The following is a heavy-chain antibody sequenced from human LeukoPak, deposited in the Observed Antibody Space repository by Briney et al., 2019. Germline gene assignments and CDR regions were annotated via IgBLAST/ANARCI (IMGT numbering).Heavy chain of an antibody. Sequence: GGSLRLSCAASGFTVSSNYMSWVRQAPGKGLEWVSVIYSGGSTYYADSVKGRFTISRDNSKNTLYLQMNSLRAEDTAVYYCAGGGNYYNISVYSFLDYWGQGTLVTVSS. CDR3: AGGGNYYNISVYSFLDY. CDR2: IYSGGST. J-gene: IGHJ4*02. V-gene: IGHV3-53*01. CDR1: GFTVSSNY. D-gene: IGHD3-22*01.